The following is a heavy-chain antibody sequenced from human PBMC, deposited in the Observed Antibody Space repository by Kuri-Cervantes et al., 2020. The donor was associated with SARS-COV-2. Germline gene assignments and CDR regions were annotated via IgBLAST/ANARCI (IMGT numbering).Heavy chain of an antibody. CDR1: GYSFTSYW. CDR3: ARTTVPSDAFDI. J-gene: IGHJ3*02. CDR2: IYPGDSDT. D-gene: IGHD4-17*01. Sequence: KVSCKGSGYSFTSYWIGWVRQMPGKGLEWMGSIYPGDSDTRYSPSFQGQVTISADKSISTAYLQWSSLKASDTAMYYCARTTVPSDAFDIWGQGTMVTVSS. V-gene: IGHV5-51*01.